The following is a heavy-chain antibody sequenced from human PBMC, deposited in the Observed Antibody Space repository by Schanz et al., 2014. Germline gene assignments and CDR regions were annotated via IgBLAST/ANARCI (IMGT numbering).Heavy chain of an antibody. V-gene: IGHV1-18*04. J-gene: IGHJ6*02. Sequence: QVQLVQSGAEVKKPGASVKVSCKASGYTFVSYSMHWVRQAPGQGLEWMGWINGYNGHTLYAQKFQGRVTLTTDTSTSTSYMELTSLRFDDTAVYYCARVQDDILTGSEYYYGMDVWGQGTTVTVSS. CDR1: GYTFVSYS. D-gene: IGHD3-9*01. CDR3: ARVQDDILTGSEYYYGMDV. CDR2: INGYNGHT.